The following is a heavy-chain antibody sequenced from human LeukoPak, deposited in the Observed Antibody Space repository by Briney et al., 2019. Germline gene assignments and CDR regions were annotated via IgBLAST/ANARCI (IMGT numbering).Heavy chain of an antibody. Sequence: GGSQRLSCAASGFTFDDYGMSWVRQSPGKGLEWVSGINWNGENTAYADSVKGRFTISRDNAKNSLFLQMNSLRAEDMALYHCARPRAPYSTSWPLDYWGQGTLVTVSS. V-gene: IGHV3-20*01. CDR2: INWNGENT. D-gene: IGHD2-2*01. CDR3: ARPRAPYSTSWPLDY. J-gene: IGHJ4*02. CDR1: GFTFDDYG.